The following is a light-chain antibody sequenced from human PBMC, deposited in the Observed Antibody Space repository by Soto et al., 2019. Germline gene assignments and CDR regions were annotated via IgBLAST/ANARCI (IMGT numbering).Light chain of an antibody. V-gene: IGKV3-15*01. CDR2: GAS. CDR1: QSVSSN. Sequence: EIVMTPSPATLSVSPGERATFSCRASQSVSSNLAWYQQKPGQAPRLLIYGASIRATGIPARFSGSGSGTEFTLTISTLQSEDFAEYHCQQYNNWPQTFGQGTKVDIK. J-gene: IGKJ1*01. CDR3: QQYNNWPQT.